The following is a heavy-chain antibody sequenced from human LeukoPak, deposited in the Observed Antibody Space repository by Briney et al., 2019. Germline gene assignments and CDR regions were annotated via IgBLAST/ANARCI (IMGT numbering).Heavy chain of an antibody. V-gene: IGHV3-48*03. CDR2: ISSSGSTK. Sequence: GTSLRLSCAASGFXFSRYGIHWVRQAPGKGLKWVSYISSSGSTKYYADSVKGRFTISRDNAENSLSLQMNSLRAEDTAVYYCARRYCSSTSCTLDYWGQGALVTVSS. CDR3: ARRYCSSTSCTLDY. CDR1: GFXFSRYG. J-gene: IGHJ4*02. D-gene: IGHD2-2*01.